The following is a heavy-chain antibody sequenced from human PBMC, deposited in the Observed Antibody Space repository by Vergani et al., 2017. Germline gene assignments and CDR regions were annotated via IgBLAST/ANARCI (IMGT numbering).Heavy chain of an antibody. CDR3: ARGHPVGSY. Sequence: EVQLLESGGDLVQPGGSLRLSWEASGFGFSNYWRHWLGQAPGKGLGWVAAIKGDGSAKQYVESVKGRFTISRDNAKSSLYLQMNSLRVADTAVYYCARGHPVGSYWGQGTLVTVSS. D-gene: IGHD1-26*01. CDR2: IKGDGSAK. CDR1: GFGFSNYW. J-gene: IGHJ4*02. V-gene: IGHV3-7*01.